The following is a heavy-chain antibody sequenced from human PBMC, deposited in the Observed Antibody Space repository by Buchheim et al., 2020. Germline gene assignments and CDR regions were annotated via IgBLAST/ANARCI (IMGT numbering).Heavy chain of an antibody. D-gene: IGHD6-13*01. J-gene: IGHJ1*01. CDR3: ARGSGNSWHLLH. V-gene: IGHV4-59*01. CDR2: IFYSGNT. Sequence: QVQLQESGPGQVKPSETLSLTCTVSGGSISSDYWSWIRQSPGKGLEWIGCIFYSGNTHYTPSLKSPVTISSDKSKNQFSLKLNSVTAADTAVYYCARGSGNSWHLLHWGQGTL. CDR1: GGSISSDY.